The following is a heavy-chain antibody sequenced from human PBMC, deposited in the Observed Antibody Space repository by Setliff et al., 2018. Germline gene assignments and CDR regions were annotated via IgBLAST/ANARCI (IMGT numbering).Heavy chain of an antibody. CDR1: GFTFGDYI. D-gene: IGHD6-13*01. CDR2: IRSKANGGTT. Sequence: PGGSLRLSCTSSGFTFGDYIMGWVRQAPGKGLEWVTFIRSKANGGTTEYAASVKGRFTISRDDSKSIAYLQMNSLKTEVTALYHCARDGSSSLYPPINYFDYWGQGTLVTVSS. V-gene: IGHV3-49*04. CDR3: ARDGSSSLYPPINYFDY. J-gene: IGHJ4*02.